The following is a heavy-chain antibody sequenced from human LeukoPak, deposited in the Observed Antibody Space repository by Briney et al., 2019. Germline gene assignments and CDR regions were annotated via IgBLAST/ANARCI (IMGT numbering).Heavy chain of an antibody. J-gene: IGHJ3*02. D-gene: IGHD3-3*01. V-gene: IGHV4-59*01. CDR2: VYYSGST. CDR3: ARGNYYDFWSGVGAFDI. Sequence: SETLSLTCTVSGGSISSYYWSWIRQPPGKGLEWIGYVYYSGSTNYNPSLKSRVTISVDTSKNQFSLKLSSVTAADTAVYYCARGNYYDFWSGVGAFDIWGQGTMVTVSS. CDR1: GGSISSYY.